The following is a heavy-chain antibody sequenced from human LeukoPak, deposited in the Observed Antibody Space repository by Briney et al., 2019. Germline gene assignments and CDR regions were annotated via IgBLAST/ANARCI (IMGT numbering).Heavy chain of an antibody. CDR3: ARDGPDYGDYAAFDI. V-gene: IGHV1-46*01. CDR1: GYTFTAYY. CDR2: INPSGGST. J-gene: IGHJ3*02. Sequence: ASVKVSCKASGYTFTAYYIHWVRQAPGQGLEWMGIINPSGGSTSYAQKFQGRVTMTRDTSTSTVYMELSSLRSEDTAVYYCARDGPDYGDYAAFDIWGQGTMVTVSS. D-gene: IGHD4-17*01.